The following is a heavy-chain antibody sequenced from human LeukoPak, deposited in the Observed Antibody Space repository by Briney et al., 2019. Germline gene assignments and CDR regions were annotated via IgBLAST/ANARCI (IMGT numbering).Heavy chain of an antibody. Sequence: GGSLRLSCAASGFTFDDYAMHWVRQAPGKGLEWVSGISWNSGSIGYADSVKGRFTISRDNAKNSLYLQMNSLRAEDTALYYCAKDETYDSSGYYNYWGQGTLVTVSS. CDR3: AKDETYDSSGYYNY. CDR2: ISWNSGSI. CDR1: GFTFDDYA. D-gene: IGHD3-22*01. J-gene: IGHJ4*02. V-gene: IGHV3-9*01.